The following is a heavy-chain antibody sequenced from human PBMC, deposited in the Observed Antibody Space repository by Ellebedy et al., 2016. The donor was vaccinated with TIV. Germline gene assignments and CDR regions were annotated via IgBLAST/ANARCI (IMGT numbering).Heavy chain of an antibody. Sequence: SGPTLVKPTQTLTLTCTFSGFSLTTSRMCVSWVRQPPGKALEWLALIDGDDDKYYTTSLKTRLTISKDTSKNQVVLTMTNMDPVDTATYFCARVYDILAGGMDVWGQGTTVTVSS. CDR3: ARVYDILAGGMDV. CDR1: GFSLTTSRMC. V-gene: IGHV2-70*20. D-gene: IGHD3-9*01. CDR2: IDGDDDK. J-gene: IGHJ6*02.